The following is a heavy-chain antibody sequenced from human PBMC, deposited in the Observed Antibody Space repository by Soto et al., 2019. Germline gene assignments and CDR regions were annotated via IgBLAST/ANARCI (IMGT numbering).Heavy chain of an antibody. Sequence: SETLSLTCTVSGXYISSGGYSCNWIRQPPGKGLEWIGYIYHSGSTYYNPSLKSRVTISVDRSKNQFSLKLSSVTAADTAVYYCASKFGELLADAFDIWGQGTMVTVSS. CDR3: ASKFGELLADAFDI. CDR2: IYHSGST. D-gene: IGHD3-10*01. V-gene: IGHV4-30-2*01. CDR1: GXYISSGGYS. J-gene: IGHJ3*02.